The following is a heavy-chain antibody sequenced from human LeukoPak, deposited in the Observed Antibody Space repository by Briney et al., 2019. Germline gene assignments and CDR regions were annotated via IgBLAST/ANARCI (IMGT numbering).Heavy chain of an antibody. D-gene: IGHD3-10*01. CDR1: GYSISSGYY. Sequence: PSETLSLTCAVSGYSISSGYYWGWIRQPPGKGLEWIGSIYHSGSTYYNPSLKSRVTISVDTSKNQFSLKLSSVTAADTAVYYCGRDRGVWYFDLWGRGTLVIVSS. CDR3: GRDRGVWYFDL. J-gene: IGHJ2*01. CDR2: IYHSGST. V-gene: IGHV4-38-2*02.